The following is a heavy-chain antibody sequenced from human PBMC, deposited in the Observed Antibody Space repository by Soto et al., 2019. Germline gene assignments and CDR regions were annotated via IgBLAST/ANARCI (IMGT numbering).Heavy chain of an antibody. J-gene: IGHJ4*02. CDR1: GFTFDDYA. Sequence: EVQLVESGGGLVQPGRSLRLSCAASGFTFDDYAMHWVRQAPGKGLEWVSGISWNSGSIGYADSVKGRFTISRDNAKNSVYLQMNSLSAEDKALYCCAKDPSGYSYGNPWEGYFVYWVQGSLVTVSS. CDR2: ISWNSGSI. CDR3: AKDPSGYSYGNPWEGYFVY. V-gene: IGHV3-9*01. D-gene: IGHD5-18*01.